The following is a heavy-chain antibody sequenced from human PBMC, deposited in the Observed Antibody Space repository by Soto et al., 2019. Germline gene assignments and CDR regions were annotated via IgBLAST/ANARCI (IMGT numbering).Heavy chain of an antibody. CDR1: GFTFSSYG. CDR3: ARDPTDTDIVATIVAGGFDY. V-gene: IGHV3-33*01. J-gene: IGHJ4*02. D-gene: IGHD5-12*01. CDR2: IWYDGSNK. Sequence: QVQLVESGGGVVQPGRSLRLSCAASGFTFSSYGMHWVRQAPGKGLEWVAVIWYDGSNKYYADSVKGRFTISRDNSKNTLYLQMNSLRAEDTAVYSCARDPTDTDIVATIVAGGFDYWGQGTLVTVSS.